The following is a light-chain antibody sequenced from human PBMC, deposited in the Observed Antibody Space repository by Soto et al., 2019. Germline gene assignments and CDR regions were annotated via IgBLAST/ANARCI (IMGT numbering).Light chain of an antibody. V-gene: IGKV1-5*01. Sequence: DVKLIQSPSTLSASIGDRVTITCRVSQPIRDWVAWYQQKPGKAPKLLIYDATSSDSGVPSRFSGSGSETEFTLTISSLQPGDFATYYCQQYDSYSNTFGQGTRVEL. J-gene: IGKJ1*01. CDR2: DAT. CDR3: QQYDSYSNT. CDR1: QPIRDW.